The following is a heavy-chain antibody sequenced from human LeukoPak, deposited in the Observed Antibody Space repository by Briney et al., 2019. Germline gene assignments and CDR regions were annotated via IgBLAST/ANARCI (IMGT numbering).Heavy chain of an antibody. Sequence: SETLSLTCTVSGGSISSYYWSWIRQPPGKGLEWIGYIYYSGSTNYNPSLKSRVTISVDTSKNQFSLKLSSVTAADTAVYYCARGRGSGSYYFDYWGQGTLVTASS. CDR2: IYYSGST. CDR1: GGSISSYY. CDR3: ARGRGSGSYYFDY. J-gene: IGHJ4*02. V-gene: IGHV4-59*01. D-gene: IGHD3-10*01.